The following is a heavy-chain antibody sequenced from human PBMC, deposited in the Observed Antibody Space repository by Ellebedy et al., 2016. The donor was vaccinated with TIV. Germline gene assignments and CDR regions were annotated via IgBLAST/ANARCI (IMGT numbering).Heavy chain of an antibody. CDR1: GGSFSGYY. CDR3: ARAVAPKYYFDY. D-gene: IGHD5-24*01. Sequence: SETLSLTXAVYGGSFSGYYWSWIRQPPGKGLEWIGEINHSGSTNYNPSLKSRVTISVDTSKNQFSLKLSSVTAADTAVYYCARAVAPKYYFDYWGQGTLVTVSS. CDR2: INHSGST. V-gene: IGHV4-34*01. J-gene: IGHJ4*02.